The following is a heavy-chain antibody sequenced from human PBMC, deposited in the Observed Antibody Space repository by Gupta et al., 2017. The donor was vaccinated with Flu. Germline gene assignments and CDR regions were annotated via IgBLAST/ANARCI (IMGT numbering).Heavy chain of an antibody. D-gene: IGHD6-19*01. J-gene: IGHJ6*01. CDR2: IRSKAYAETT. V-gene: IGHV3-49*04. Sequence: EVHLEESGGGLEQPGRSLRLSCRGSGFTFGDYAVNWVRQAPGKGLEWVGIIRSKAYAETTDYAASVKGRFTLSRDDSKSIVDLQMSSLKTEDTAVYYCARRLNTVAYNTSWTPLDHYHGLDVWGQGTTVTVSS. CDR3: ARRLNTVAYNTSWTPLDHYHGLDV. CDR1: GFTFGDYA.